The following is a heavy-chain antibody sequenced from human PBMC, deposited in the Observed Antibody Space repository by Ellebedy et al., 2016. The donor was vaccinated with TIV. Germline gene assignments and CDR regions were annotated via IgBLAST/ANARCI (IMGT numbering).Heavy chain of an antibody. D-gene: IGHD3-9*01. V-gene: IGHV3-23*01. J-gene: IGHJ5*02. CDR2: ISGSGDTT. CDR1: GFTFSAYA. CDR3: AKDGPSYDILTGYPT. Sequence: GGSLRLXXAASGFTFSAYAMSWVRQAPGKGLEWVSTISGSGDTTYYADSVKGRFTISRDNSKQTLHLQLNSLRAEDTAVYYCAKDGPSYDILTGYPTWGQGTLVTVSS.